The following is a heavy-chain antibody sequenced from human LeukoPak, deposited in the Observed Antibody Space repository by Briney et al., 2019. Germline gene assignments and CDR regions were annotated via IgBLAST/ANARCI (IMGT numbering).Heavy chain of an antibody. D-gene: IGHD1-26*01. CDR1: GASISQYY. CDR2: IHTSGAG. V-gene: IGHV4-4*09. Sequence: PSETLSLTCTVSGASISQYYWSWIRQTPEKGLEWMGHIHTSGAGTYYPSLKSRLTMSIDTSRNQLSLKLTSVTAADTAVYFCARLGSYHDFWGQGALVTVSS. CDR3: ARLGSYHDF. J-gene: IGHJ4*02.